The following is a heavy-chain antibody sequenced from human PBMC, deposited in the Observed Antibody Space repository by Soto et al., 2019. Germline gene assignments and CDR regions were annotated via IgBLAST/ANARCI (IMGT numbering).Heavy chain of an antibody. CDR3: IGSFPF. V-gene: IGHV3-15*07. CDR2: IRSKTYGGTT. CDR1: GFTFSNAW. J-gene: IGHJ1*01. Sequence: GGSLRLSCAASGFTFSNAWMNWFRQAPGKGLEWVGRIRSKTYGGTTDYAAPVKGRFTISRDDSKGTPYLQMNSLKSEDSGVYYCIGSFPFWGQGTLVTVSS. D-gene: IGHD3-10*01.